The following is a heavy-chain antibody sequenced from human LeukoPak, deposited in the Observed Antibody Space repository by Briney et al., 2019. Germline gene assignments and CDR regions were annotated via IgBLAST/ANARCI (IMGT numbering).Heavy chain of an antibody. V-gene: IGHV1-69*13. J-gene: IGHJ3*02. CDR1: GGTFSSYA. CDR2: IIPIFGTA. Sequence: SVKVSCKASGGTFSSYAISWVRQAPGQGLEWMGGIIPIFGTANYAQKFQGRVTITADESTSTAYMELSSLRSEDTAVYYCASPSGSYSAFDIWGQGTMVTVSS. D-gene: IGHD1-26*01. CDR3: ASPSGSYSAFDI.